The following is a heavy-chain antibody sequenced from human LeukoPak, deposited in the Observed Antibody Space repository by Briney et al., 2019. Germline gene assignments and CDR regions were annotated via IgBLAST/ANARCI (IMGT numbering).Heavy chain of an antibody. Sequence: PSETLSLTCTVSGGSISSSSYYWGWIRQPPGKGLEWIGSIYYSGSTNYNPSLKSRVTISVDTSKNQFSLKLSSVTAADTAVYYCARSELLWFGGVNSGFDYWGQGTLVTVSS. CDR2: IYYSGST. CDR1: GGSISSSSYY. V-gene: IGHV4-39*07. J-gene: IGHJ4*02. CDR3: ARSELLWFGGVNSGFDY. D-gene: IGHD3-10*01.